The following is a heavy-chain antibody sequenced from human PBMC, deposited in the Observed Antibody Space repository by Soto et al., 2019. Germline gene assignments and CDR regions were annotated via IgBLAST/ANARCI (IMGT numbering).Heavy chain of an antibody. V-gene: IGHV3-30-3*01. Sequence: GGSLRLSWAAPGFTFSSYAMHWVRQAPGKGLEWVAVISYDGSNKYYADSVKGRFTISRDNSKNTLYLQMNSLRAEDTAVHYCARDQQILSQYCSSTSCLNIAVAGTFENWFDPWGQGTLVTVSS. D-gene: IGHD2-2*01. CDR3: ARDQQILSQYCSSTSCLNIAVAGTFENWFDP. CDR1: GFTFSSYA. J-gene: IGHJ5*02. CDR2: ISYDGSNK.